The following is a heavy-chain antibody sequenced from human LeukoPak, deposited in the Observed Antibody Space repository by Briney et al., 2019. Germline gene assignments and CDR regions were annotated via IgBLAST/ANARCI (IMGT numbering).Heavy chain of an antibody. V-gene: IGHV4-34*01. J-gene: IGHJ5*02. CDR3: ARASPLGLNWFDP. CDR2: INHSGST. D-gene: IGHD3/OR15-3a*01. CDR1: GGSFSGYY. Sequence: SETLSLTCAVYGGSFSGYYWSWIRQPPGKGLEWIGEINHSGSTNNNPSLKSRVTISVDTSKNQFSLKLSSVTAADTAVYYCARASPLGLNWFDPWGQGTLVTVSS.